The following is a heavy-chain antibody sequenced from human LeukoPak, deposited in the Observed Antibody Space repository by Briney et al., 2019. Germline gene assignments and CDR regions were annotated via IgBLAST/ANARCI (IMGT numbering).Heavy chain of an antibody. CDR2: IYTSGST. V-gene: IGHV4-61*02. J-gene: IGHJ6*03. CDR3: ARAFHGSGSYPYYYLDV. D-gene: IGHD3-10*01. CDR1: GGSISSGYYY. Sequence: SETLSLTCTVSGGSISSGYYYWTWIRQPAGKGLEWIGRIYTSGSTNYNPSLRSRVTISVDTSKNQFSLRLSSVTAADTAVYYCARAFHGSGSYPYYYLDVWGKGTTVTISS.